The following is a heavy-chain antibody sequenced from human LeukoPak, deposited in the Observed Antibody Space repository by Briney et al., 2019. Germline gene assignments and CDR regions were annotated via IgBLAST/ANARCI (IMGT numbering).Heavy chain of an antibody. J-gene: IGHJ4*02. CDR3: ARSGYYYDSGLGY. CDR2: ISIGGDTT. V-gene: IGHV3-23*01. CDR1: GFTFSSHG. D-gene: IGHD3-22*01. Sequence: GGSLRLSCAASGFTFSSHGMCWVRQAPGRGLEWVSSISIGGDTTYSDSVKGRFTISRDNSKNTLYLQMNSLRAEDTAVYYCARSGYYYDSGLGYWGQGTLVTVSS.